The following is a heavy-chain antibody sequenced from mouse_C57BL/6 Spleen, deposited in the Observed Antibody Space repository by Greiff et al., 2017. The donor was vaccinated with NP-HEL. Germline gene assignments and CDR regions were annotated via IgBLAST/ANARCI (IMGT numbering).Heavy chain of an antibody. CDR2: ISDGGSYT. V-gene: IGHV5-4*01. D-gene: IGHD1-1*01. Sequence: EVQVVESGGGLVKPGGSLKLSCAASGFTFSSYAMSWVRQTPEKRLEWVATISDGGSYTYYPDNVKGRFTISRDNAKNNLYLQMSHLKSEDTAMYYWARDHYGSSPYFDYWGQGTTLTVSS. CDR1: GFTFSSYA. CDR3: ARDHYGSSPYFDY. J-gene: IGHJ2*01.